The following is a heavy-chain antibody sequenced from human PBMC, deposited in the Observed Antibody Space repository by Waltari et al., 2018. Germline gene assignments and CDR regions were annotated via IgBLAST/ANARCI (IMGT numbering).Heavy chain of an antibody. Sequence: QVHLVESGGGVVPPGGSLRHCCAATGFNFPLFCMPWVRQAPGKGLEWVSFISYDGSNENYADSVKGRFTMSRDNSKKMLYVQMNNLRAEDSAVYYCVKGNEIDYWGQGTLVTVSS. CDR2: ISYDGSNE. CDR1: GFNFPLFC. D-gene: IGHD1-1*01. CDR3: VKGNEIDY. V-gene: IGHV3-30*02. J-gene: IGHJ4*02.